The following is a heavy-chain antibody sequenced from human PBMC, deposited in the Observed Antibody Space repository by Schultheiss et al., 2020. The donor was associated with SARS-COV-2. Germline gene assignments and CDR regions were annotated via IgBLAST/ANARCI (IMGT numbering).Heavy chain of an antibody. CDR3: ARFGNTGTYSNWFDP. Sequence: GGSLRLSCAASGFTFSSYSMNWVRQAPGKGLEWVSSISSSSSYIYYADSVKGRFTISRDNAMNSLYLQMDSLRAEDTAVYYCARFGNTGTYSNWFDPWGQGTLVTVSS. V-gene: IGHV3-21*01. CDR1: GFTFSSYS. J-gene: IGHJ5*02. CDR2: ISSSSSYI. D-gene: IGHD1-1*01.